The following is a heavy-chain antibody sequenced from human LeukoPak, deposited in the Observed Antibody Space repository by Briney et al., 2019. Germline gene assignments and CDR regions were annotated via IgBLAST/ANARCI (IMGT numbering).Heavy chain of an antibody. Sequence: GESLKISCRGSGYSYTTYWIAWVRQLPGKGLDCMGIIYPVDSETTYSPSFQDQVSISADKSINTAYLQWSSLRASDSAMYYCASGDDSAHYRSPTKAYWGQGTLVTVSS. CDR1: GYSYTTYW. CDR3: ASGDDSAHYRSPTKAY. D-gene: IGHD2-21*01. J-gene: IGHJ4*02. CDR2: IYPVDSET. V-gene: IGHV5-51*01.